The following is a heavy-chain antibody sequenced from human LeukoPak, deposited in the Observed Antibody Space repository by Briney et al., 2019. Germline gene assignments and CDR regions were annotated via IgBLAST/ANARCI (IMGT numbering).Heavy chain of an antibody. V-gene: IGHV4-61*02. CDR1: GGSISSGSYY. CDR2: FYTSGST. J-gene: IGHJ5*02. D-gene: IGHD4-11*01. Sequence: SETLSLTCTVSGGSISSGSYYWSWIRQPAGKGLEWIGRFYTSGSTDYNPSLRSRVTISVDTSKNQFSLRLSSVTAADTAVYYCAREGEYSNRLDPWGQGTLVTVSS. CDR3: AREGEYSNRLDP.